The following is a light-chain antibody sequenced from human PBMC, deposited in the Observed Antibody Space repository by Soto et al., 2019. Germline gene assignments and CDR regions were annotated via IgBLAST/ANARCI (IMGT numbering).Light chain of an antibody. CDR1: QSVSSN. Sequence: EIVMTQSPATLSVSPGERATLSCRASQSVSSNLAWYQQKPGQTPKLLIYVASTRATGIPARFSGSGSGTAFTLTVGSLQSEDFAVYYYQQDNVWPLTFGGGTKVEFK. V-gene: IGKV3-15*01. J-gene: IGKJ4*01. CDR2: VAS. CDR3: QQDNVWPLT.